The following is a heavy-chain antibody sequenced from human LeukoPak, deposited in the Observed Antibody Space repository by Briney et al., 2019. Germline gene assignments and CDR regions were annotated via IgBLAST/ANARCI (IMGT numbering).Heavy chain of an antibody. CDR1: GFTFSSYG. Sequence: PGGSLRLSCAASGFTFSSYGMNWVRQAPGKGLEWVSSITSSSTYIYYADSVKGRFTISRDNAKNSLYLQMNSLRAEDTAVYYCARETGYSGYDGYYYYMDVWGKGTTVTVSS. V-gene: IGHV3-21*01. J-gene: IGHJ6*03. CDR2: ITSSSTYI. D-gene: IGHD5-12*01. CDR3: ARETGYSGYDGYYYYMDV.